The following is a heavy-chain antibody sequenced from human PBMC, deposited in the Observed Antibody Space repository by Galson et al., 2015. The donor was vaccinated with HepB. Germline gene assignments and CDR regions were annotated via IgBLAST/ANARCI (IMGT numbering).Heavy chain of an antibody. CDR1: GYTFTSYG. V-gene: IGHV1-18*04. D-gene: IGHD5-12*01. CDR2: ISVYNGNT. J-gene: IGHJ4*02. CDR3: ARDHPVYNGYEIDY. Sequence: SVKVSCKASGYTFTSYGISWVRQAPGQGLEWMGWISVYNGNTNYGQKLQGRVTMTTDTSTSTAYMELRSLRSDDTAVYYCARDHPVYNGYEIDYWGPGTLVTVSS.